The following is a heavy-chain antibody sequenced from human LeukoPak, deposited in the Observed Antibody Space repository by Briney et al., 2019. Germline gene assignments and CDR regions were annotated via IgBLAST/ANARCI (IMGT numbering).Heavy chain of an antibody. D-gene: IGHD6-19*01. V-gene: IGHV3-30*18. J-gene: IGHJ4*02. CDR3: AKEMSSGLPDY. CDR2: ISYDGSNT. CDR1: GFTFSSYG. Sequence: PGRSLRLPCAASGFTFSSYGVNWVRQAPGKGLEWVAVISYDGSNTYYADSVKGRFTISRDNSKNTLYLQMNSLRAEDTAVYYCAKEMSSGLPDYWGQGTLVTVSS.